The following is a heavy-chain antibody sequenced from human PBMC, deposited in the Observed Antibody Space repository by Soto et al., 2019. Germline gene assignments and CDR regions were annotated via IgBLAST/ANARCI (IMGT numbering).Heavy chain of an antibody. CDR2: ISSSSSYI. J-gene: IGHJ5*02. D-gene: IGHD2-2*03. CDR3: ARDQLDLPGCFGP. CDR1: GFTFSSYS. V-gene: IGHV3-21*01. Sequence: GGSLRLSCAASGFTFSSYSMNWVRQAPGKGLEWVSSISSSSSYIYYADSVKGRFTISRDNAKNPLYLQMNSLRAEDTAVYYCARDQLDLPGCFGPWGQGTLVTVSS.